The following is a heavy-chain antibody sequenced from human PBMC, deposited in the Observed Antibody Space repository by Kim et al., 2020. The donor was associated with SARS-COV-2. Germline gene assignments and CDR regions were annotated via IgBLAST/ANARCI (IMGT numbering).Heavy chain of an antibody. D-gene: IGHD3-10*01. Sequence: GGSLRLSCAASGFTFSSYDMHWVRQATGKGLEWVSAIGTAGDTYYPGSVKGRFTISRENAKNSLYLQMNSLRAGDTAVYYCARGIRMVRGEGFDGMDVWGQGTTVTVSS. V-gene: IGHV3-13*01. CDR1: GFTFSSYD. CDR2: IGTAGDT. CDR3: ARGIRMVRGEGFDGMDV. J-gene: IGHJ6*02.